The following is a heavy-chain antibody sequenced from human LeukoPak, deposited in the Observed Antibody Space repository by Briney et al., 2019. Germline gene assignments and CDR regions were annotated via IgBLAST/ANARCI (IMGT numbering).Heavy chain of an antibody. CDR2: IYHSGST. Sequence: PSGTLSLTCAVSGGSISSSNWWSWVRQPPGKGLEWIGEIYHSGSTNYNPSLKSRVTISVDTSKNQFSLKLSSVTAADTAVYYCAREVRGVITNWFDPWGQGTLVTVSS. V-gene: IGHV4-4*02. J-gene: IGHJ5*02. CDR1: GGSISSSNW. CDR3: AREVRGVITNWFDP. D-gene: IGHD3-10*01.